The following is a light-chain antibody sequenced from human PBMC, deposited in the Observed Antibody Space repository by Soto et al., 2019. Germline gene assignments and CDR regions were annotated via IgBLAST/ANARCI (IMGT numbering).Light chain of an antibody. CDR2: AAS. Sequence: DIQMTQSPSSLSASVGARVTITCRASKTISNWLAWYQQKPGRAPKLLIYAASTLESGVPSRFSGRGSGTEFTLTISSLQPDDFATYYCQHSNSHLCTFGQGTKLEIK. V-gene: IGKV1-5*01. J-gene: IGKJ2*02. CDR3: QHSNSHLCT. CDR1: KTISNW.